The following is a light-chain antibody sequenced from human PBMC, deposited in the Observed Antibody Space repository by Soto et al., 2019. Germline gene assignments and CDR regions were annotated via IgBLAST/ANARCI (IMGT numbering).Light chain of an antibody. CDR3: QQYGSSPLT. V-gene: IGKV3-20*01. CDR2: RAS. CDR1: QSVSSSF. J-gene: IGKJ4*01. Sequence: IVMTQSPGTLSLSPGERATLSCRASQSVSSSFLAWYQQKPGQAPRLLISRASSRATGIPDRFSGSGSGTDFPLTSNRLEPEDFAVYYCQQYGSSPLTFGGGTKVEIK.